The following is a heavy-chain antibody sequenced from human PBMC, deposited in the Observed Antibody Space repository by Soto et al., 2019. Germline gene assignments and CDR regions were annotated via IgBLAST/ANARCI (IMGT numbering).Heavy chain of an antibody. D-gene: IGHD3-10*01. J-gene: IGHJ4*02. V-gene: IGHV3-48*01. CDR3: ARGVTYYGSGRYDY. Sequence: EVQLVESGGGLVQPGGSLRLSCAASGFTFSSYSMNWVRQAPGKGREWVSYISSSSSTIYYADSVKGRFTISRDNAMNSLYLQVNSLTAEDTAVYYCARGVTYYGSGRYDYWGQGTLVTVSS. CDR2: ISSSSSTI. CDR1: GFTFSSYS.